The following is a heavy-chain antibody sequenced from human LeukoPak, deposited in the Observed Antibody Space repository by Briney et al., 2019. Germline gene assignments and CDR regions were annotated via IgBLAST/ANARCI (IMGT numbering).Heavy chain of an antibody. Sequence: SETLSLTCTVSGGSISSNYWSWIRQPPGKGLEWIGHIYYSGSTDYNPSLKSRVSISIDTSKNQFSLKVTSVSAADTAVYYCATESMYYYDSSGYSLFDYWGQGTLVTVSS. D-gene: IGHD3-22*01. CDR1: GGSISSNY. CDR3: ATESMYYYDSSGYSLFDY. V-gene: IGHV4-59*01. J-gene: IGHJ4*02. CDR2: IYYSGST.